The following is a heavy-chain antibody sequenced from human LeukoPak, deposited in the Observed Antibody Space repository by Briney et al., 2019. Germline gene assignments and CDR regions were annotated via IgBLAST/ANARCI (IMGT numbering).Heavy chain of an antibody. V-gene: IGHV3-23*01. CDR1: GFTFNNYA. J-gene: IGHJ4*02. CDR3: AKDWADFWSGYFLFDY. CDR2: ISGNDGRT. D-gene: IGHD3-3*01. Sequence: GGSLRLSCAASGFTFNNYAMNWVRQAPGKGLEWVSAISGNDGRTYYADSVKGRFTISRDNSKKTVCLQMNSLRAEDTAVYYCAKDWADFWSGYFLFDYWGRGTLVTVSS.